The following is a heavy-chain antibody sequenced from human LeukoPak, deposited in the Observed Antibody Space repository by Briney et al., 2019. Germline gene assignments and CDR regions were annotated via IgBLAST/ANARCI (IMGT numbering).Heavy chain of an antibody. D-gene: IGHD1-7*01. CDR1: GDTFTSYG. CDR3: ARVQLRDYYYYYMDV. V-gene: IGHV1-18*01. CDR2: ISAYNGNT. J-gene: IGHJ6*03. Sequence: GASVKVSCKASGDTFTSYGISWVRQAPGQGLEWMGWISAYNGNTNYAQKLQGRVTMTTDTSTSTAYMELRSLRSDDTAVYYCARVQLRDYYYYYMDVWGKGTTVTVSS.